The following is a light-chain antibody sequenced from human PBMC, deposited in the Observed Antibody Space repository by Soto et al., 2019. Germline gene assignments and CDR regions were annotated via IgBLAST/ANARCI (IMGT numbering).Light chain of an antibody. CDR2: TNN. Sequence: QSVLTQPPSASGTPGQRVTISCSGSSSNIGSNYVYWYQQLPGTAPKLLIYTNNQRPSGVPDRFSGSKSGTSASLAISVLRSEDEADYYCAAWDDSLSVLFGGGTKVTAL. CDR1: SSNIGSNY. V-gene: IGLV1-47*01. CDR3: AAWDDSLSVL. J-gene: IGLJ2*01.